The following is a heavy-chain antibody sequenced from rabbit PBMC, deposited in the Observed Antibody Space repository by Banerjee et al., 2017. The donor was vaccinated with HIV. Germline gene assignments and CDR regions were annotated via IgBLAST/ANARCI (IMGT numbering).Heavy chain of an antibody. CDR1: GFSFSSNYY. D-gene: IGHD4-2*01. V-gene: IGHV1S45*01. CDR3: GRYAGGGIAYGWLDL. Sequence: QEQLEESGGDLVKPEGSLTLTCTASGFSFSSNYYMCWVRQAPGKGLEWIACIYGGSGGSTYYASWAKGRFTITRSTSLNTVTLQMTSLTAADTATYFCGRYAGGGIAYGWLDLWGQGTLVTVS. J-gene: IGHJ4*01. CDR2: IYGGSGGST.